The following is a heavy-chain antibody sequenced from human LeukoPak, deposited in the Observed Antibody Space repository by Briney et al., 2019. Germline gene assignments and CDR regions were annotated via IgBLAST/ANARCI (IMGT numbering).Heavy chain of an antibody. Sequence: GGSLRLSCAASGFTFSSYEMNWVRQAPGKWLEWVSYISSSGSTIYYADSVKGRFTITRDNAKNSLYLQMNSLRAEDTAVYYCAELGITMIGGVWGKGTTVTFSS. CDR3: AELGITMIGGV. CDR2: ISSSGSTI. CDR1: GFTFSSYE. V-gene: IGHV3-48*03. D-gene: IGHD3-10*02. J-gene: IGHJ6*04.